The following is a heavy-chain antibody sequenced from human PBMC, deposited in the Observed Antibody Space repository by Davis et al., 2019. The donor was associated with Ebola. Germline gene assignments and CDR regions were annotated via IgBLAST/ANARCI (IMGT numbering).Heavy chain of an antibody. V-gene: IGHV3-23*01. CDR2: FRASEGHT. D-gene: IGHD2-15*01. CDR3: ARYCHYTDCSYFDC. Sequence: GESLKISCAASGFTFSNYDMSWVRHVPGKGLEWVSTFRASEGHTHYSDSVRGRFTISRDNSKNTLYLQMNRLRAEDTATYYCARYCHYTDCSYFDCWGQGTMVAVSS. J-gene: IGHJ4*02. CDR1: GFTFSNYD.